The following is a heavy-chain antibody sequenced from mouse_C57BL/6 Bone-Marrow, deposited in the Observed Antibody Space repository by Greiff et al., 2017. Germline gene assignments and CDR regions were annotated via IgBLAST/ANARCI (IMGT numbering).Heavy chain of an antibody. Sequence: VQLQQSGAELARPGASVKLSCKASGYTFTSYGISWVKQRPGQGLEWIGEIYPRSGNTYYNEKFKGKATLTADKSSSTAYMELRSLTSEDSAVYFCAAYYSNYGYFDVWGTGTTVTVSS. CDR3: AAYYSNYGYFDV. D-gene: IGHD2-5*01. J-gene: IGHJ1*03. CDR1: GYTFTSYG. V-gene: IGHV1-81*01. CDR2: IYPRSGNT.